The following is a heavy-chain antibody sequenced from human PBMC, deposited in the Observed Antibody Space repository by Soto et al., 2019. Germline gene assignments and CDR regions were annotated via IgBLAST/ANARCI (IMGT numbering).Heavy chain of an antibody. CDR1: GFTFSSYS. D-gene: IGHD2-15*01. CDR3: ARGAVNDIVVVVAAHNGVWFAP. CDR2: ISSSSSYI. V-gene: IGHV3-21*01. Sequence: EVQLVEAGGGLVQPGGSLRLSCAASGFTFSSYSMNWVRQAPGKGLEWVSSISSSSSYIYYADSVKGRFTISRDNAKTSRYLQMNSLRAADTAVYYCARGAVNDIVVVVAAHNGVWFAPCGQGTLVTVSS. J-gene: IGHJ5*02.